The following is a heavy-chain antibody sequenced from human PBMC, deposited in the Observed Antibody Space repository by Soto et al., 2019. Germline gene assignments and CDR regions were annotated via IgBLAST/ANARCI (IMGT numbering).Heavy chain of an antibody. CDR2: INSDGSST. Sequence: GGSLRLSCAASGFTFSSYWMHWVRQAPGKGLVWVSRINSDGSSTSYADSVKGRFTISRDNAKNTLCLQMNSLRAEDTAVYYCARDRWDSSSWYLFAYWGQGTLVTVSS. D-gene: IGHD6-13*01. CDR3: ARDRWDSSSWYLFAY. V-gene: IGHV3-74*01. J-gene: IGHJ4*02. CDR1: GFTFSSYW.